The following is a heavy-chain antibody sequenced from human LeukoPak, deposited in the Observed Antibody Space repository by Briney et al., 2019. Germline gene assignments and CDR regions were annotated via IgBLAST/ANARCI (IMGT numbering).Heavy chain of an antibody. CDR1: GFTFSDYW. V-gene: IGHV3-7*01. CDR3: AKDAAVGSSGYYYVPPLYYFHY. J-gene: IGHJ4*02. Sequence: GGSLSLSCAASGFTFSDYWMTWVRQAPGKGLQWVANIKDDGSETYYVDAVKGRFTISRDNAKNSLYLQMNSLRAEDTAVYYCAKDAAVGSSGYYYVPPLYYFHYWGQGTLVTVSS. D-gene: IGHD3-22*01. CDR2: IKDDGSET.